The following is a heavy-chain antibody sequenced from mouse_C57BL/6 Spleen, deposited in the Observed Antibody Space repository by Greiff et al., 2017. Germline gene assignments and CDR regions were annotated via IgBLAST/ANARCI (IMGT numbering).Heavy chain of an antibody. CDR2: IDPSDSYT. Sequence: VQLQQPGAELVKPGASVKLSCKASGYTFTSYWMQWVKQRPGQGLEWIGEIDPSDSYTNYNQKFKGKATLTVDTSSSTAYMQLSSLPSEDSAVYYCAGSTMVTTGFAYWGQGTLVTVSA. J-gene: IGHJ3*01. V-gene: IGHV1-50*01. D-gene: IGHD2-2*01. CDR1: GYTFTSYW. CDR3: AGSTMVTTGFAY.